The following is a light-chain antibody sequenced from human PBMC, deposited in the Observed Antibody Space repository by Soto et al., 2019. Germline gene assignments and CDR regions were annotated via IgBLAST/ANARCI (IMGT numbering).Light chain of an antibody. Sequence: QSALTQPASVSGSPGQSITISCTGTSSDVGGYNYVSWYQQHPGKAPKLMIYDVSNRPSEVSNRFSGSKSGNTASLTISGLQAEDEADYYCSSYTSSSNYVFGTGTKVTVL. J-gene: IGLJ1*01. CDR1: SSDVGGYNY. CDR3: SSYTSSSNYV. CDR2: DVS. V-gene: IGLV2-14*01.